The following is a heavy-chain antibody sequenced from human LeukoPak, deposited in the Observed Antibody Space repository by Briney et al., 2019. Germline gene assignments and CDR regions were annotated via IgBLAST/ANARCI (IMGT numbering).Heavy chain of an antibody. CDR3: ARGRGRLDY. J-gene: IGHJ4*02. CDR2: MNHGGGS. CDR1: GGSFSEYY. D-gene: IGHD3-10*01. V-gene: IGHV4-34*01. Sequence: PSETLSLTCAVYGGSFSEYYWTWIRQSPGKGLEWIGEMNHGGGSNYNPSLKSRVTISVDTFKNQFSLGLRSVIAADTAVYYCARGRGRLDYWGEGTLVTISS.